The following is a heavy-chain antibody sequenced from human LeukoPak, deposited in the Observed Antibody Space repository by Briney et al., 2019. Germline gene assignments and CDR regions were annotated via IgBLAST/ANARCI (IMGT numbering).Heavy chain of an antibody. CDR2: IYTSGST. CDR3: ARDRFGDLNYFDY. CDR1: GGSISSYF. J-gene: IGHJ4*02. V-gene: IGHV4-4*07. Sequence: PSETLSLTCTVSGGSISSYFWSWIRQPAGKGLEWIERIYTSGSTNYNPSLKSRVTISADKSTNQFSLKLSSVTAADTAVYYCARDRFGDLNYFDYWGQGTLVTVSS. D-gene: IGHD3-3*01.